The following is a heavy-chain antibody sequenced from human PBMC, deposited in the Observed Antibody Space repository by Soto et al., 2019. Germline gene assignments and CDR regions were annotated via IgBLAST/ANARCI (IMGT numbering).Heavy chain of an antibody. D-gene: IGHD1-26*01. CDR1: GYTFTSYG. V-gene: IGHV1-18*01. Sequence: ASVKVSCKASGYTFTSYGISWVRQAPGQGLEWMGWISACNGNTKYSQKLQGRVTITRDTSASTAYMELSSLRSEDTAVYYCAGGGSGSYYIFDYWGQGTLVTVSS. CDR2: ISACNGNT. J-gene: IGHJ4*02. CDR3: AGGGSGSYYIFDY.